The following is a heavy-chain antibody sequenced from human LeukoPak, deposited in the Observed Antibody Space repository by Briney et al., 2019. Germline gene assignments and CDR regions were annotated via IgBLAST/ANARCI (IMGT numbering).Heavy chain of an antibody. D-gene: IGHD3-16*01. CDR2: IYYSGST. Sequence: PSETLSLTCTVSGGSISSYYWSWIRQLPGKGLEGIGYIYYSGSTNYNPSLKSRVTISVDTSKKQFSLKLTSVTVADTAVYYCARETSQKGAHYMDVWGKGTTVTISS. CDR3: ARETSQKGAHYMDV. V-gene: IGHV4-59*01. CDR1: GGSISSYY. J-gene: IGHJ6*03.